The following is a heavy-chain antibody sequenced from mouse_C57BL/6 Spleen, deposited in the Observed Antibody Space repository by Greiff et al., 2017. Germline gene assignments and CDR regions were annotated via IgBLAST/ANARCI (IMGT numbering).Heavy chain of an antibody. J-gene: IGHJ4*01. V-gene: IGHV2-9-1*01. CDR1: GFSLTSYA. CDR3: ARTLGSSHYAMDY. D-gene: IGHD1-1*01. CDR2: IWTGGGT. Sequence: VKLMESGPGLVAPSQSLSITCTVSGFSLTSYAISWVRQPPGKGLEWLGVIWTGGGTNYNSALKSRLSISKDNSKSQVFLKMNSLQTDDTARYYCARTLGSSHYAMDYWGQGTSVTVSS.